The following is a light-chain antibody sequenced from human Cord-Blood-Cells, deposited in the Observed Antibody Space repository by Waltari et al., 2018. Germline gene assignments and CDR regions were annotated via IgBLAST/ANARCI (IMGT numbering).Light chain of an antibody. J-gene: IGKJ5*01. CDR1: RSVSSY. V-gene: IGKV3-11*01. Sequence: EIVLTQSPATLSLSPGERATLSCRASRSVSSYLACYQQKPGQAPRLLIYDASNRATGIPARFSGSGSGTDFTLTISSLEPEDFAVYYCQQRSNWPITFGQGTRLEIK. CDR3: QQRSNWPIT. CDR2: DAS.